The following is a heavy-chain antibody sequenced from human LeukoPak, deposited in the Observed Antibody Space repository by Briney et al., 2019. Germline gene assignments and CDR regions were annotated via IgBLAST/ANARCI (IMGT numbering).Heavy chain of an antibody. CDR2: ILSDGSKE. Sequence: GGSLRLSCAASGFTFSSYGMHWVRQAPGKGLEGVAVILSDGSKEFYTDSVKGRFTISRHNSKNTLYRQMNSLRAEDTAVYYWVRDDDRPDNGLDYWGQGTLVTVSS. V-gene: IGHV3-33*01. CDR3: VRDDDRPDNGLDY. D-gene: IGHD3-22*01. J-gene: IGHJ4*02. CDR1: GFTFSSYG.